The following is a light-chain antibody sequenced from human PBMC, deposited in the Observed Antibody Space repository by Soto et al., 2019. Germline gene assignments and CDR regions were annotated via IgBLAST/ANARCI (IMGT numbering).Light chain of an antibody. J-gene: IGKJ1*01. V-gene: IGKV1-5*03. CDR2: KAS. Sequence: DIQMTQSPSTLSASVGDRVTITCRASQSISSWLAWYQQKPGKAPKLLIYKASSLESGVPSRFSGSGPGTEFTLTISSLQPDDFATYYCQQHSNWWTFGQGTKVEIK. CDR3: QQHSNWWT. CDR1: QSISSW.